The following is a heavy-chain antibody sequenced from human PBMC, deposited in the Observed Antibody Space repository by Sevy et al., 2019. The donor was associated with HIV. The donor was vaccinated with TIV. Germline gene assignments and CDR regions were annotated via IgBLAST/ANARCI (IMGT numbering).Heavy chain of an antibody. V-gene: IGHV3-48*01. D-gene: IGHD6-19*01. CDR2: ISSSSASSRTL. J-gene: IGHJ4*01. Sequence: GGSLRLSCVASGFTFSSYSMNWVRQAPGKGLEWVSYISSSSASSRTLYYADSVKGRFSISRDNAKNSVHLQMTSLRVEDTAVYYCARPDLSGWYFDFWGHGTLVTVSS. CDR1: GFTFSSYS. CDR3: ARPDLSGWYFDF.